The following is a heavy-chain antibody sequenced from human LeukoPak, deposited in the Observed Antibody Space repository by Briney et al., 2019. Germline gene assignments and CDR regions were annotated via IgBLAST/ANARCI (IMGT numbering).Heavy chain of an antibody. CDR1: GGSFNGYY. CDR3: ARGLLPGWFDP. CDR2: INHSGST. Sequence: SETLSLTCAVYGGSFNGYYWSWIRQPPGKGLEWIGEINHSGSTNYNPFPKSRVTISVDTSKNQFSLKLSSVTAADTAVYYCARGLLPGWFDPWGQGTLVTVSS. D-gene: IGHD3-10*01. J-gene: IGHJ5*02. V-gene: IGHV4-34*01.